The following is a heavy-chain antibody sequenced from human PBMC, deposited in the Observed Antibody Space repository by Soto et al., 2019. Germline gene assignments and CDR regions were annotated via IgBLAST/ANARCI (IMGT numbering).Heavy chain of an antibody. J-gene: IGHJ5*01. D-gene: IGHD6-25*01. CDR1: GFTVGSYA. CDR2: SSGSGDAT. CDR3: APRMAATVVTPRLLS. Sequence: EVQVLESGGGLVQPGGSLRLSCAASGFTVGSYAMPWVRQAPGKGLEWVSGSSGSGDATYYADSVKGRFTVSRDNSKYRLYLRMTRLRAEDTALYYCAPRMAATVVTPRLLSWGHGTMVTVSS. V-gene: IGHV3-23*01.